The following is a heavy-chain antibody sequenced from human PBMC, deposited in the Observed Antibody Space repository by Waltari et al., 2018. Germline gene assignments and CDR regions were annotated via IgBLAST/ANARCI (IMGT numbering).Heavy chain of an antibody. CDR1: GYSISSGYY. D-gene: IGHD2-2*01. CDR3: ARQLYQLPPPGFDP. V-gene: IGHV4-38-2*01. CDR2: IYHSGST. Sequence: QVQLQESGPGLVKPSETLSLTCAVSGYSISSGYYWGWIRPPPGKGLEWIGSIYHSGSTYYNPSLKSRVTISVDTSKNQFSLKLSSVTAADTAVYYCARQLYQLPPPGFDPWGQGTLVTVSS. J-gene: IGHJ5*02.